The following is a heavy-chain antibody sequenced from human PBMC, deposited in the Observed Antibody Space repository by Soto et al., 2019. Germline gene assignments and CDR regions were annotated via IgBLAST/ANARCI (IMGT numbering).Heavy chain of an antibody. D-gene: IGHD3-22*01. J-gene: IGHJ3*02. V-gene: IGHV4-30-4*01. CDR2: IYYSGST. Sequence: SETLSLTCTVSGGPISSGDYYWSWIRQPPGKGLEWIGYIYYSGSTYYNPSLKSRVTISVDTSKNQFSLKLSSVTAADTAVYYCARDNSNYYDSSGYYIDAFDIWGQGTMVTVSS. CDR3: ARDNSNYYDSSGYYIDAFDI. CDR1: GGPISSGDYY.